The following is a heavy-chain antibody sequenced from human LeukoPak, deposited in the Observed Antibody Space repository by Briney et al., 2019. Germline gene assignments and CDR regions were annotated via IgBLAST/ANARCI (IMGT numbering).Heavy chain of an antibody. J-gene: IGHJ2*01. CDR3: ARGVLGPYYFDL. CDR2: IHYTGAT. D-gene: IGHD7-27*01. CDR1: GGTFGGYY. Sequence: SETLSLTCAVYGGTFGGYYWSWIRQPPGKGLEWIGEIHYTGATNYKPSLKSRVTISGDPSKNQVSLRVSSVTAADTAVYYCARGVLGPYYFDLWGRGTLVTVSS. V-gene: IGHV4-34*01.